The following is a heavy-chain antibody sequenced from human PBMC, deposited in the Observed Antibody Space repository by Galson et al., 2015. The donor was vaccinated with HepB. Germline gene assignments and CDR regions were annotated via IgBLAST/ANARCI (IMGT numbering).Heavy chain of an antibody. D-gene: IGHD5-12*01. CDR1: GGSISSYY. CDR2: IYTSGST. CDR3: ARVRGSGHDAFDI. J-gene: IGHJ3*02. Sequence: ETLSLTCTVSGGSISSYYWSWIRQPAGKGLEWIGRIYTSGSTNYNPSLKGRVTMSVDTSKNQFSLKLSSVTAADTAVYYCARVRGSGHDAFDIWGQGTMVTVSS. V-gene: IGHV4-4*07.